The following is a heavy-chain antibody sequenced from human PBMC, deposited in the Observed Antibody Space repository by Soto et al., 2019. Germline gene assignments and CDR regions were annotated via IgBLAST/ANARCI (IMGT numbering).Heavy chain of an antibody. CDR3: ATLTKYDILTGFYPC. Sequence: VGSLRLSCAASGFTFSSYAMSWVRQAPGKGLEWVSGISGSGDSTYYADSVKGRFTISRDNSNNTLYFQMNSLRAEDTAVYYCATLTKYDILTGFYPCWGQGTLVTVSS. CDR2: ISGSGDST. CDR1: GFTFSSYA. V-gene: IGHV3-23*01. J-gene: IGHJ4*02. D-gene: IGHD3-9*01.